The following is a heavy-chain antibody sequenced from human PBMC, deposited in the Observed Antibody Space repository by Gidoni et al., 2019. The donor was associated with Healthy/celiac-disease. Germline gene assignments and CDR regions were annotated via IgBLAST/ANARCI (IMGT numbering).Heavy chain of an antibody. J-gene: IGHJ4*02. CDR2: IDHSDSYT. V-gene: IGHV5-10-1*01. CDR3: ARRKKFKGMATID. CDR1: GYIFTSYW. Sequence: EVQLVKSGAEVKKPGESLRISCQGSGYIFTSYWISWVRQMTGKGLEWMGRIDHSDSYTNYSPSFQGHVTISADKSISTAYLQWSSLKASDTAMYYCARRKKFKGMATIDWGQGTLVTVSS. D-gene: IGHD5-12*01.